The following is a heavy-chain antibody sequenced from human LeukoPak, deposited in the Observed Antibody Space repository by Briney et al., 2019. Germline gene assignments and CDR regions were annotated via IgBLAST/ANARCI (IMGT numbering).Heavy chain of an antibody. Sequence: GGSLRLSCAASGFTFSHFWMHWVRQVPGKGLVWVSRISNDGSRTAYADSVKGRFTISRDNSKNTLYLQMNSLRAEDTAVYYCAKDHLQSGSYGYWGQGTLVTVSS. CDR3: AKDHLQSGSYGY. J-gene: IGHJ4*02. CDR2: ISNDGSRT. V-gene: IGHV3-74*01. CDR1: GFTFSHFW. D-gene: IGHD1-26*01.